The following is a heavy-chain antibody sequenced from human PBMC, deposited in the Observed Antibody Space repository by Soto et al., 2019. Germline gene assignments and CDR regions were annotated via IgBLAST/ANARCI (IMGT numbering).Heavy chain of an antibody. V-gene: IGHV3-48*02. D-gene: IGHD3-22*01. Sequence: GGSLRLSCAASGFTFSSYSMNWVRQAPGKGLEWVSYISSSSSTIYYADSVKGRFTISRDNAKNSLYLQMNSLRDEDTAVYYCARDAYYYDSSGYWTYYGMDVWGQGTTVTVSS. CDR3: ARDAYYYDSSGYWTYYGMDV. CDR1: GFTFSSYS. CDR2: ISSSSSTI. J-gene: IGHJ6*02.